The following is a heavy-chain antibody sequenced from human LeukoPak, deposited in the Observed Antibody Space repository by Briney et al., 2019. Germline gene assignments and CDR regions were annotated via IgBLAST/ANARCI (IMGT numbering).Heavy chain of an antibody. J-gene: IGHJ6*03. CDR1: GFTFSDYD. CDR2: IFFDGSKR. D-gene: IGHD2-2*01. V-gene: IGHV3-33*06. CDR3: AKEAESVVPAASYDFYYYMDV. Sequence: GGSLRLSCAASGFTFSDYDMHWVRQAPGKGLEWVAVIFFDGSKRYFGESVKGRFTISRDNSKNTLYLQMNSLGAEDAAVYYCAKEAESVVPAASYDFYYYMDVWGKGTTVTVSS.